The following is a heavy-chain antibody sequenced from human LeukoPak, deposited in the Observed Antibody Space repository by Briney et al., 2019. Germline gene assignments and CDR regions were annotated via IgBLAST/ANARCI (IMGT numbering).Heavy chain of an antibody. CDR2: INHSGST. V-gene: IGHV4-34*01. J-gene: IGHJ4*02. D-gene: IGHD3-22*01. CDR1: GGSFSGYY. Sequence: PETLSLTCAVYGGSFSGYYWSWIRQPPGKGLEWIGEINHSGSTNYNPSLKSRVTISVDTSKNQFSLKLSSVTAADTAVYYCARDRYYYDSSGYLFDYWGQGTLVTVSS. CDR3: ARDRYYYDSSGYLFDY.